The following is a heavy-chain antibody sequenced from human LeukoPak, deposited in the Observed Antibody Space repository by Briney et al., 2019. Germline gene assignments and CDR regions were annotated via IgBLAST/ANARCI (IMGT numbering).Heavy chain of an antibody. CDR2: TYYRSKWYN. V-gene: IGHV6-1*01. CDR1: VDSVSTNSAA. Sequence: SQTLSLTCTISVDSVSTNSAAWNWIRQSPSRGLEWLGRTYYRSKWYNDYALSVKSRITINPDTSKNQVSLQLNSVTHDDRALYYCAREQQDGFYIWGQGTVVTVSS. CDR3: AREQQDGFYI. J-gene: IGHJ3*02.